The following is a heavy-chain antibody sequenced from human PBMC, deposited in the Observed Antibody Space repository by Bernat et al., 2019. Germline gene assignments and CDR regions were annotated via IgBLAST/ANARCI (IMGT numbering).Heavy chain of an antibody. Sequence: EMQVVESGGGLVQPEGSLRLSCSASGSTFSRYSMHWVRQAPGGGLEYVSAIGPTGGTYYADSVKGRFTISRDNSKNTLYLQMTSLRPEDTAVYYCVKDLHTALFYWGQGTQVTVSS. D-gene: IGHD5-18*01. J-gene: IGHJ4*02. CDR2: IGPTGGT. CDR1: GSTFSRYS. V-gene: IGHV3-64D*08. CDR3: VKDLHTALFY.